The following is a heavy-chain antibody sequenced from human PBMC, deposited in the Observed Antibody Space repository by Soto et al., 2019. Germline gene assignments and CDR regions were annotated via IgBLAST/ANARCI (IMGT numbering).Heavy chain of an antibody. CDR2: INWNGAKT. D-gene: IGHD2-21*01. V-gene: IGHV3-20*01. Sequence: EVRLVESGGGVVRPGGSLRLSCAASGFTLDDYAMPWVRQAPGKGLEWVAGINWNGAKTTYADSVEGRFTISRDNAQKPLNPQMSSQRAEDRPLYQCAKRNEHIADHNWYDPWRQGTVVTVSS. CDR1: GFTLDDYA. J-gene: IGHJ5*02. CDR3: AKRNEHIADHNWYDP.